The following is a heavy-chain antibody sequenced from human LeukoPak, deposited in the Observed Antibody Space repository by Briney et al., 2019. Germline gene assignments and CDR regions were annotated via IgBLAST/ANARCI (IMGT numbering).Heavy chain of an antibody. CDR1: GGSITGYS. D-gene: IGHD5-18*01. CDR2: MFDRGSP. Sequence: PSETLSLTCSVSGGSITGYSWGWVRQPPGKGLERIGYMFDRGSPNHHPSLQNRVTTSVDTSKNEFSLRLTSVTAADTAVYYCARRIQLWSYWDFDLWGRGTLVTVSS. V-gene: IGHV4-4*09. J-gene: IGHJ2*01. CDR3: ARRIQLWSYWDFDL.